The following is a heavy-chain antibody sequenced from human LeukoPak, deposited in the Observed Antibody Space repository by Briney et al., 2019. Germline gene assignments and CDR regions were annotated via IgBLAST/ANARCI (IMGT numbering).Heavy chain of an antibody. CDR3: AKDWDATGQ. J-gene: IGHJ4*02. V-gene: IGHV3-23*01. D-gene: IGHD1-26*01. CDR1: GFTLSSYE. CDR2: IDYSGGSS. Sequence: GGSLRLSCTVSGFTLSSYEMSWIRQAPGKGLEWVSSIDYSGGSSYYADSVKGRFTISRDNAKNSLYLQMNSLRAEDTAVYYCAKDWDATGQWGQGTLVTVSS.